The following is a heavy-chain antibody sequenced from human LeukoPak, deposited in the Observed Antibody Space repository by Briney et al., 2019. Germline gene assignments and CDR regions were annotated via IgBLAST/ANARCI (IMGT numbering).Heavy chain of an antibody. V-gene: IGHV3-23*01. Sequence: TGGSLRLSCAASGFTFSSYAMSWVRLAPGKGLEWVSTISGTGGGTYYADSVKGRFTISRDNSVDTLWLQMNSLSAEDTAIYYCAKGFYSGYSSPTGDDYWGQGTLVTVSS. CDR1: GFTFSSYA. CDR2: ISGTGGGT. CDR3: AKGFYSGYSSPTGDDY. D-gene: IGHD3-10*01. J-gene: IGHJ4*02.